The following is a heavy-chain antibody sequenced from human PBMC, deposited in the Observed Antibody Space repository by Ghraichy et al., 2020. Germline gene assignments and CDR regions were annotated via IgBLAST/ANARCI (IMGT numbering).Heavy chain of an antibody. CDR2: IFTGGNS. Sequence: LTCTVSRGSVAGGSYFWSWIRQPPGKGLEWIGYIFTGGNSNYNPSLKSRVTISVDTSKNQFSLNLTSVTAADTAVYYCAGRGRRFDYWGQGTLVTVSS. V-gene: IGHV4-61*01. J-gene: IGHJ4*02. CDR3: AGRGRRFDY. D-gene: IGHD3-10*01. CDR1: RGSVAGGSYF.